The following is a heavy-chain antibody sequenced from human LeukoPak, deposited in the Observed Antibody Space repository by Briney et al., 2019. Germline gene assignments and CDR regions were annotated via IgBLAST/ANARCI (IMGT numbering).Heavy chain of an antibody. Sequence: GGSLRLSCAASGFTFSTYCMHWVRQAPGKGPMWVSRICPDGTVTNYADSVEARFIISRDNARNTVYLQMNSLRVEDTAVYYCVRDFRSADYWGQGTLVTVSS. J-gene: IGHJ4*02. CDR1: GFTFSTYC. V-gene: IGHV3-74*01. CDR3: VRDFRSADY. CDR2: ICPDGTVT.